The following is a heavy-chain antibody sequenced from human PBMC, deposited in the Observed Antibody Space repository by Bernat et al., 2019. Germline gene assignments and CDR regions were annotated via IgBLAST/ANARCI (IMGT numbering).Heavy chain of an antibody. CDR3: AKVGYFDWLLYYFDY. J-gene: IGHJ4*02. V-gene: IGHV3-23*01. CDR2: ISGSGGST. D-gene: IGHD3-9*01. Sequence: EVQLLESGGGLVQPGGSLRLSCAASGFPFSSYAMSWVRQAPGKGLEWVSAISGSGGSTYYADSVKGRFTISRDNSKNTLYLQMNSLRAEDTAVYYCAKVGYFDWLLYYFDYWGQGTLVTVSS. CDR1: GFPFSSYA.